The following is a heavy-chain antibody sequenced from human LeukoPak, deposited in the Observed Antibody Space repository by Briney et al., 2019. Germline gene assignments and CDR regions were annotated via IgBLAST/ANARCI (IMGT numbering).Heavy chain of an antibody. CDR1: GFTFSSYD. D-gene: IGHD3-10*02. J-gene: IGHJ6*03. V-gene: IGHV3-48*04. CDR3: AELGITMIGGV. Sequence: GGSLRLSCAASGFTFSSYDMDWVRQAPGKGLQWVSYISSSSRTIYYADSVKGRFTISRDNAKNSLYLQMNSLRAEDTAVYYCAELGITMIGGVWGKGTTVTIS. CDR2: ISSSSRTI.